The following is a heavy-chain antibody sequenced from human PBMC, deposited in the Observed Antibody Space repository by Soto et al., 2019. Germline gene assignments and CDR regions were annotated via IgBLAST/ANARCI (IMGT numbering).Heavy chain of an antibody. J-gene: IGHJ6*02. D-gene: IGHD5-18*01. V-gene: IGHV4-59*08. CDR2: IYYTGST. CDR1: GGSISSYY. CDR3: APSGPGYSYDYYYYGMDV. Sequence: PSEPLSLTCTVSGGSISSYYWSWLRQPPGKGLVWIGYIYYTGSTHYNPSLQGRVAISVDTSKNQFSLKLSSVPAADTAVYYCAPSGPGYSYDYYYYGMDVWGQETTVNV.